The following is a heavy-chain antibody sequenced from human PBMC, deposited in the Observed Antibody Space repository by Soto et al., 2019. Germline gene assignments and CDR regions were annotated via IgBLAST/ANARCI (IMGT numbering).Heavy chain of an antibody. CDR1: GGTFSSYS. J-gene: IGHJ4*02. Sequence: QVQLVQSGAEVKKPGSSVKVSCKASGGTFSSYSINWVRQAPGQGLEWMGEIIPIFGTANYAQKFQGRVTITADESTSTAYMELSSLRSKDTPVYYCARDGGRHSGGIDYWGQGTLVTVSS. CDR2: IIPIFGTA. CDR3: ARDGGRHSGGIDY. V-gene: IGHV1-69*01. D-gene: IGHD1-26*01.